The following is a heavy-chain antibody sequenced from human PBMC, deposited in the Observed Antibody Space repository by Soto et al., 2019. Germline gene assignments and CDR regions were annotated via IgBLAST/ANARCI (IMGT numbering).Heavy chain of an antibody. Sequence: GGSLRLSCAASGFTFSSYAMSWVRQAPGKGLEWVSAISGSGGSTYYADSVKGRFTISRDNSKNTLYLQMNSLRAEDTAVYYCAKVQFFDWLTLHPPHFDYWGQGTLVTVSS. CDR3: AKVQFFDWLTLHPPHFDY. CDR1: GFTFSSYA. V-gene: IGHV3-23*01. J-gene: IGHJ4*02. D-gene: IGHD3-9*01. CDR2: ISGSGGST.